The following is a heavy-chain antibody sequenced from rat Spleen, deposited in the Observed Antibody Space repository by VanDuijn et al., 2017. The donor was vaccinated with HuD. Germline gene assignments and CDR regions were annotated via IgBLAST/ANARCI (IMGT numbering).Heavy chain of an antibody. CDR3: AREGPYYGYNSYVMDA. CDR2: ISYDGSST. D-gene: IGHD1-9*01. V-gene: IGHV5-29*01. J-gene: IGHJ4*01. CDR1: GFTFSDYY. Sequence: EVQLVESDGGLVQPGRSLKLSCAASGFTFSDYYMAWVRQAPTKGLEWVATISYDGSSTYYRDSVKGRFTISRDNAKSTLYLQMDSLRSEDTATYYCAREGPYYGYNSYVMDAWGQGASVTVSS.